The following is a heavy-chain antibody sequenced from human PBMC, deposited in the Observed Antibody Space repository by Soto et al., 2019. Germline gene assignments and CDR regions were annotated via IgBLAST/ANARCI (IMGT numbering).Heavy chain of an antibody. V-gene: IGHV4-31*03. D-gene: IGHD6-19*01. Sequence: PSETLSLTCTVSGGSISSGGYYWSWIRQHPGKGLEWIGYIYYSGSTYYNPSLKSRVTISVDTSKNQFSLKLSSVTAADTAVYYCARVRGEWLAIDYWGQGTLVTVSS. CDR3: ARVRGEWLAIDY. CDR1: GGSISSGGYY. J-gene: IGHJ4*02. CDR2: IYYSGST.